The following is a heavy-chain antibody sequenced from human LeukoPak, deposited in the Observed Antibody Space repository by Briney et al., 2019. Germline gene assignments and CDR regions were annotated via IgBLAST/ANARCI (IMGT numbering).Heavy chain of an antibody. J-gene: IGHJ4*02. CDR2: IGASGGST. D-gene: IGHD2-21*01. CDR1: GFTFSNYA. CDR3: VKGHYCGTATCGDY. Sequence: GGSLRLSCAASGFTFSNYARSWGRQAPGKGLEWASGIGASGGSTYYADSVTGRFTISRDNSKNTMYLQMNSLRAEDTAVYFCVKGHYCGTATCGDYWGQGTLVTVSS. V-gene: IGHV3-23*01.